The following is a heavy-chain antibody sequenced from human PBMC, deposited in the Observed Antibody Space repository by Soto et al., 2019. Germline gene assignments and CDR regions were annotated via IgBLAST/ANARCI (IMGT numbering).Heavy chain of an antibody. D-gene: IGHD6-13*01. CDR1: GYTFTSYY. V-gene: IGHV1-46*03. Sequence: QVQLVQSGAEVKKPGASVKVSCKASGYTFTSYYMHWVRQAPGQGLEWMGIINPSGGSTGYAQKFLGRVTMTRDSSTSIVYMELSSLRSEDTAVYYCARDGVDSTSSWTNWFDPWCQGTLVTVSS. CDR2: INPSGGST. CDR3: ARDGVDSTSSWTNWFDP. J-gene: IGHJ5*02.